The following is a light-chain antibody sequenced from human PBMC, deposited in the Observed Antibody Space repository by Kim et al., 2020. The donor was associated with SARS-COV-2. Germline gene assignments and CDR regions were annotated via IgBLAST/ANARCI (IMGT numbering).Light chain of an antibody. V-gene: IGKV2-28*01. CDR1: QSLLHSNGNNY. CDR3: MQDLQTPWT. CDR2: SAS. Sequence: PASISCRSSQSLLHSNGNNYLDCYLQKPGQSPQLLIYSASNRASGVPDRFSGSGSGTDFTLQITRVEAEDVGIYYCMQDLQTPWTFGQGTKVDIK. J-gene: IGKJ1*01.